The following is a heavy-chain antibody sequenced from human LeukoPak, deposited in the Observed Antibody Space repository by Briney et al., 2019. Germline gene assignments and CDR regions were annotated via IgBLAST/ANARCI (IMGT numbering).Heavy chain of an antibody. CDR3: ARDRDSSGWYSAFDM. CDR2: IFYSGRT. Sequence: SETLSLTCSVSGGSISSYYWSWIRQPPGKGLEYLGYIFYSGRTNYNPSLKSRLTISVDTSKNQFSLKLSSVTAADTAVYYCARDRDSSGWYSAFDMWGQGTMVTVSS. J-gene: IGHJ3*02. CDR1: GGSISSYY. V-gene: IGHV4-59*01. D-gene: IGHD6-19*01.